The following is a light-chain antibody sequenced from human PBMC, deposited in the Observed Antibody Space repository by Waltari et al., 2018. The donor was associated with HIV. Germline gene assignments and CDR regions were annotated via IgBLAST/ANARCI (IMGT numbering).Light chain of an antibody. CDR2: WAS. CDR1: QTISRW. CDR3: QQYYSTPYT. J-gene: IGKJ2*01. Sequence: DIQMTQSPSTLSASVGDRVTMSCRASQTISRWLAWYQQKPGQPPKLLIYWASTRESGVPDRFSGSGSGTDFTLTISSLQAEDVAVYYCQQYYSTPYTFGQGTKLEIK. V-gene: IGKV4-1*01.